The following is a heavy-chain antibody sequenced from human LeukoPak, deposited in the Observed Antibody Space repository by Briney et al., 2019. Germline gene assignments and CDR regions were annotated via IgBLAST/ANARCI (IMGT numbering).Heavy chain of an antibody. Sequence: GGSLRLSCAASGFTLRSYWMSWVRQAPGKGLEWVANIKQDGIAKYYVGSVKGRFTISRDDAKNLLYLQMNSLRAEDTAVYYCARTYDFGIGPPGDAFDNWGQGTLVTVFS. CDR2: IKQDGIAK. V-gene: IGHV3-7*01. D-gene: IGHD3-3*01. CDR3: ARTYDFGIGPPGDAFDN. J-gene: IGHJ3*02. CDR1: GFTLRSYW.